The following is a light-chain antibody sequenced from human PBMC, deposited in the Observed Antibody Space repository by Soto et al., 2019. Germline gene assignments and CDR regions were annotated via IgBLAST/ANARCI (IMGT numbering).Light chain of an antibody. CDR2: DAS. CDR3: QQFSSYPLT. CDR1: QTVRNNY. Sequence: FVLSQSPGTLSLSPGERATLSCRASQTVRNNYLAWYQQKPGQAPRLLIYDASSRATGAPDRFSGGGSGTDFTLTISRLEPEDFAVYYCQQFSSYPLTFGGGTKVDIK. J-gene: IGKJ4*01. V-gene: IGKV3-20*01.